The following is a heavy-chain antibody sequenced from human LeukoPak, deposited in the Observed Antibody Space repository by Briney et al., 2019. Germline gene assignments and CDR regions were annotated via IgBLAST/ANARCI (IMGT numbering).Heavy chain of an antibody. V-gene: IGHV4-39*01. CDR3: ARHATESTIFGVAIPNNWFDP. Sequence: SETLSLTCIVSGGSINSSSYYWGWIRQPPGKGLEWIGSIYYSWSTYYNPSLKSRVTISVDTSKNQFSLRLSSVTAADTAVYYCARHATESTIFGVAIPNNWFDPWGQGTLVTVSS. CDR1: GGSINSSSYY. D-gene: IGHD3-3*01. CDR2: IYYSWST. J-gene: IGHJ5*02.